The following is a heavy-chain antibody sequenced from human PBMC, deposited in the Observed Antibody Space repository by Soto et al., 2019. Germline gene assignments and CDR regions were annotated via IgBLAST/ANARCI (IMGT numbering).Heavy chain of an antibody. Sequence: PSETLSLTCTVPGGSISSYYWSWIRQPPGKGLEWIGYIYYSGSTYYNPSLKSRVTISVDRSKNQFALKLSSVTAADTSVYYCARLCGYYQALDTWGQGTLVTVSS. CDR1: GGSISSYY. D-gene: IGHD3-22*01. J-gene: IGHJ5*02. CDR2: IYYSGST. CDR3: ARLCGYYQALDT. V-gene: IGHV4-59*12.